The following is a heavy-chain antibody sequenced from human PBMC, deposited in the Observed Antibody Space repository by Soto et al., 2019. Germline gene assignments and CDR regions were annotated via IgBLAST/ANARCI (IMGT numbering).Heavy chain of an antibody. CDR3: ARDHGGLGYCSGDDCYGLFVC. Sequence: EVQLVESGGGVVRPGGSLRLSCAASGFTFDDFGMTWVRQAPGKGLEWVSGINWNGDSTGYADSVKGRFTISRDNAKNSLYLQIDSLRAEDTALYYCARDHGGLGYCSGDDCYGLFVCWGQGTLVTVSS. J-gene: IGHJ4*02. V-gene: IGHV3-20*04. D-gene: IGHD2-15*01. CDR1: GFTFDDFG. CDR2: INWNGDST.